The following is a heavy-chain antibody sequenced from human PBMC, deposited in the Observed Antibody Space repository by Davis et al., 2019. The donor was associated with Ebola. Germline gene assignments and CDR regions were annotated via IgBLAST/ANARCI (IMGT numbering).Heavy chain of an antibody. J-gene: IGHJ4*02. CDR3: TRAEYSGYDSLGGGY. Sequence: GGSLRLSCAASGFTFSSYGMHWVRQAPGKGLEWVAVISYDGSNKYYADSVQGRFTISRDNSKNTLYLQMNSLKTEDTAVYYCTRAEYSGYDSLGGGYWGQGTLVTVSS. CDR1: GFTFSSYG. D-gene: IGHD5-12*01. CDR2: ISYDGSNK. V-gene: IGHV3-30*03.